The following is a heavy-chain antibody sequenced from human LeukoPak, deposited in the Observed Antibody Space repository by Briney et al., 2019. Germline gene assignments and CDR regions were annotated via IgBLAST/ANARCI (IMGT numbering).Heavy chain of an antibody. CDR3: ARDSRYDFWSGYYTLYYYYMDV. CDR2: IYTSGST. D-gene: IGHD3-3*01. J-gene: IGHJ6*03. V-gene: IGHV4-4*07. Sequence: SETLSLTCTVSGGSISSYYWSWIRQPAGKGLEWIGRIYTSGSTNYNPSLKSRVTISVDKSKSQFSLKLSSVTAADTAVYYCARDSRYDFWSGYYTLYYYYMDVWGKGTTVTVSS. CDR1: GGSISSYY.